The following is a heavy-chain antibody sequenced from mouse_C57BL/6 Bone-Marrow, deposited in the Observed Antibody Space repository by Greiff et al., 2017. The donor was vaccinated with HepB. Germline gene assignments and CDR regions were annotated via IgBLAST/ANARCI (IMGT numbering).Heavy chain of an antibody. CDR2: INTGGTYT. CDR1: GFTFSTSG. Sequence: DVKLVESGGDLVKPGGSLKLSCVASGFTFSTSGMSWVRQTPDKRLEWVATINTGGTYTYYLDSVKGRFTISKDTARSTLFLQMSSLKSEVTGIYYCARDRFDYYFDYWGQGTTLTVSS. CDR3: ARDRFDYYFDY. D-gene: IGHD2-14*01. V-gene: IGHV5-6*02. J-gene: IGHJ2*01.